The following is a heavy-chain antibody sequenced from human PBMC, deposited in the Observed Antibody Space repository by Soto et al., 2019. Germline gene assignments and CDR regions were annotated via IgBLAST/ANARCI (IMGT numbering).Heavy chain of an antibody. CDR3: ARVFYDAFDI. Sequence: SVKVSCKASGGAFSSYAISWVRQAPGQGLEWMGGIIPIFGTANYAQKFQGRVTITADESTSTAYMELSSLRSEDTAVYYCARVFYDAFDIWGQGTMVTVSS. CDR2: IIPIFGTA. J-gene: IGHJ3*02. CDR1: GGAFSSYA. V-gene: IGHV1-69*13.